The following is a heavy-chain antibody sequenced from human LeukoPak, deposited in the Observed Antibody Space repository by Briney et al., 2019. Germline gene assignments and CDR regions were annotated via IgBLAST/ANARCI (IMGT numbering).Heavy chain of an antibody. CDR2: IYTAGTT. CDR3: ARGPRGPARLDY. J-gene: IGHJ4*02. Sequence: GGSLRLSCAGSGFTVSSNFMSWVRQAPGKGLEWVSVIYTAGTTYYAASVKGRFTISRDNSKNTLYLQMNSLRAEDTAVYYCARGPRGPARLDYWGQGTLVTVSS. V-gene: IGHV3-53*01. CDR1: GFTVSSNF. D-gene: IGHD3-10*01.